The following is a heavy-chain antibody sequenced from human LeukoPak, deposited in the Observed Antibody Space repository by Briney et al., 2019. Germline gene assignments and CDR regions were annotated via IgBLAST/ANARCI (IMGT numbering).Heavy chain of an antibody. CDR1: GFAYSGSS. CDR2: IQRDGSSP. Sequence: PGGSLRLSCTASGFAYSGSSMHWVRQAPGKGLEWVSGIQRDGSSPTYADSVKGRFTISRDNAKGSVYLQVNILRAEDTAVYYCARGHYGPDYGGQGTLVTVSA. D-gene: IGHD3-16*01. CDR3: ARGHYGPDY. J-gene: IGHJ4*02. V-gene: IGHV3-74*01.